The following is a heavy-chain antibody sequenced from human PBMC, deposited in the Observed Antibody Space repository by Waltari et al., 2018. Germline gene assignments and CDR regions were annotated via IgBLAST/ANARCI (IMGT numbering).Heavy chain of an antibody. D-gene: IGHD3-3*01. CDR3: ARGEGFWSGYYTGFDY. CDR2: IYYSGST. Sequence: QVQLQESGPGLVTPSETLSLTCTVSGGSISSHYWSWLRPPPGKGLEWVGYIYYSGSTNYNPSLKSRVTISVDTSKNQFSLKLSSVTAADTAVYYCARGEGFWSGYYTGFDYWGQGTLVTVSS. J-gene: IGHJ4*02. CDR1: GGSISSHY. V-gene: IGHV4-59*11.